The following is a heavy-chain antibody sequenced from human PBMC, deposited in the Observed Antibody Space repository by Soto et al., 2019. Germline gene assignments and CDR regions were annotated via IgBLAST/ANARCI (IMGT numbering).Heavy chain of an antibody. J-gene: IGHJ6*02. CDR3: ARDQELSIAARPYYYYGMDV. D-gene: IGHD6-6*01. V-gene: IGHV4-4*07. CDR2: IYTSGST. Sequence: PSETLSLTCTVSGGSISSYYWSWIRQPAGKGLEWIGRIYTSGSTNYNPSLKSRVTMSVDTSKNQFSLKLSSVTAADTAVYYCARDQELSIAARPYYYYGMDVWGQGTTVTVS. CDR1: GGSISSYY.